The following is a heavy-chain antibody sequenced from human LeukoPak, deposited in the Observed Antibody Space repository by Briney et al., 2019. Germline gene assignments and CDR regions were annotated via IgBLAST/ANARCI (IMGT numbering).Heavy chain of an antibody. D-gene: IGHD6-25*01. V-gene: IGHV4-39*02. CDR1: GDSISRSTYY. CDR2: VYYGRSP. Sequence: SETLSLTCTVSGDSISRSTYYWAWIRQPPGKGLEWIGSVYYGRSPYFSPSLESRATISVDTSKNHFSLKMSSVTAADTAVYYCARSSGTGTFSYWGQGTLVTVSS. CDR3: ARSSGTGTFSY. J-gene: IGHJ4*02.